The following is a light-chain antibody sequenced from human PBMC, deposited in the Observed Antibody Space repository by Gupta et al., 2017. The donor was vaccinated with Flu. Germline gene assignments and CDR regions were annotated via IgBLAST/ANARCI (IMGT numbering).Light chain of an antibody. V-gene: IGLV1-51*02. CDR2: ENN. CDR1: SSNSGRSS. Sequence: QSVLTQPPSVSAAPGQKVSISCSGSSSNSGRSSVSWYQQLPGTAPKLLIYENNKRPSGTPDRFSASKSGTSATLDITGLQTGDEANYYCGTWDSSLRAWVFGGGTWVTVV. J-gene: IGLJ3*02. CDR3: GTWDSSLRAWV.